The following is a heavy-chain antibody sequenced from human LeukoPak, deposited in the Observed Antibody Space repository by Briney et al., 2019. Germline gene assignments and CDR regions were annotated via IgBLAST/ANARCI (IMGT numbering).Heavy chain of an antibody. D-gene: IGHD2-15*01. CDR1: GRTLSSYG. CDR2: VIPILATS. J-gene: IGHJ5*02. V-gene: IGHV1-69*13. Sequence: SVKVSCKASGRTLSSYGITWVRQAPGQGLEWMGGVIPILATSNYAEKFQGRVTITADESTSTAYMELSSLRSEDTAVYYCARVTPDYSRWFDPWGQGTLVTVSS. CDR3: ARVTPDYSRWFDP.